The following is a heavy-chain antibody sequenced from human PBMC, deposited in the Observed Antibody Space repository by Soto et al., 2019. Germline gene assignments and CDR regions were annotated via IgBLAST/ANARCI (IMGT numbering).Heavy chain of an antibody. CDR2: ISGSGGST. CDR3: AKVDLSDCDFWSGYEVFDY. D-gene: IGHD3-3*01. V-gene: IGHV3-23*01. Sequence: GGSLRLSCAASGFTFSSYAMSWVRQAPGKGLEWVSAISGSGGSTYYADSVKGRFTISRDNSKNTLYLQMNSLRAEDTAVYYCAKVDLSDCDFWSGYEVFDYWGQGTLVTVSS. J-gene: IGHJ4*02. CDR1: GFTFSSYA.